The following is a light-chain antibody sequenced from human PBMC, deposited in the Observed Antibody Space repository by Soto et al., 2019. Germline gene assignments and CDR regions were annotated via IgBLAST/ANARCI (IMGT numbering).Light chain of an antibody. CDR1: QSVSSN. CDR2: GAS. CDR3: QQYNNWPPWT. J-gene: IGKJ1*01. V-gene: IGKV3-15*01. Sequence: EIAMTQSPATLSVSPGERATLSCRASQSVSSNLAWYQQKPGQAPRLLIYGASTRATGIPARFSGSGSGTEFTLTISSLQSEDFAVYYCQQYNNWPPWTFGQGTKVDIK.